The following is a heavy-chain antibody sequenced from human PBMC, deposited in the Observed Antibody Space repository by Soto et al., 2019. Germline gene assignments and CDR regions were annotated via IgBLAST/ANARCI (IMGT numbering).Heavy chain of an antibody. CDR3: ARGRVPPRGYYYYYMDV. CDR1: GGSISSGGYY. Sequence: SETLSLTCTVSGGSISSGGYYWSWIRQPPGKGLEWIGEINHSGSTNYNPSLKSRVTISVDTSKNQFSLKLSSVTAADTAVYYCARGRVPPRGYYYYYMDVWGKGTTVTVSS. V-gene: IGHV4-39*07. CDR2: INHSGST. J-gene: IGHJ6*03.